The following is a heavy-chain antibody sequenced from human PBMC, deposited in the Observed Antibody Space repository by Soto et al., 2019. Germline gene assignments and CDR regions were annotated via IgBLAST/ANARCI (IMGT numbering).Heavy chain of an antibody. CDR3: ARVHKNWFDS. CDR2: IDPSDSYT. Sequence: GESLKSSCKASGYNFTAFWIHWVLQMPGKGLEWLGKIDPSDSYTNYSPSFEGHVTISTDNSITTAYLQWSSLRASDTALYFCARVHKNWFDSWAQGTMVTVSS. CDR1: GYNFTAFW. V-gene: IGHV5-10-1*01. J-gene: IGHJ5*01.